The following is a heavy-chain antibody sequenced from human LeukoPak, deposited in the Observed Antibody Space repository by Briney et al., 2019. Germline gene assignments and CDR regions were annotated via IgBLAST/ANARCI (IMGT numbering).Heavy chain of an antibody. CDR2: INPNSGGT. V-gene: IGHV1-2*02. CDR3: ARGETGRDSSGYFGY. J-gene: IGHJ4*02. CDR1: GYTFTDHY. D-gene: IGHD3-22*01. Sequence: ASVKVSYKASGYTFTDHYIHWVRQAPGQGLEWMGWINPNSGGTNYAQKFQGRVTMTRDTSISTAYMELTRLRSDDTAVYYCARGETGRDSSGYFGYWGQGTLVTVSS.